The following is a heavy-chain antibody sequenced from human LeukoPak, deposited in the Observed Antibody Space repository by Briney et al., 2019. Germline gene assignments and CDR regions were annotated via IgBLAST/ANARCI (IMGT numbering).Heavy chain of an antibody. CDR3: ARGDGDYLH. J-gene: IGHJ4*02. V-gene: IGHV1-69*05. D-gene: IGHD4-17*01. CDR1: GYTFTSYG. Sequence: SVKVSCRASGYTFTSYGISWVRQAPGQGLEWMGRIIPIFGTANYAQKFQGRVTITTDESTSTAYMKLSSLRSEDTAVYYCARGDGDYLHWGQGTLVTVSS. CDR2: IIPIFGTA.